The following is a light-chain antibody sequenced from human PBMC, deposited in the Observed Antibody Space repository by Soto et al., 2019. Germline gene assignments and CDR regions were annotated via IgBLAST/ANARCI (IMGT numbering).Light chain of an antibody. CDR3: QQYGSSGT. J-gene: IGKJ1*01. Sequence: EIVLTQSPATLSLSPGERATLSCRASRSVSSNYLGWYQQKPGQAPRLLIYAVSTRATGIPDRFSGSGSGTDFTLTISRLEPEDFAVYYCQQYGSSGTFGQGTKVDIK. CDR2: AVS. V-gene: IGKV3-20*01. CDR1: RSVSSNY.